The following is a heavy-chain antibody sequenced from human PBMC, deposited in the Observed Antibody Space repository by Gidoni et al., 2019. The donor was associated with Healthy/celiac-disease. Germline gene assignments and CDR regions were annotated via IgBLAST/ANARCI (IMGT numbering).Heavy chain of an antibody. CDR3: AREDTAMVTVPEYFDY. J-gene: IGHJ4*02. Sequence: QVQLVQSGAEVKKPGASVKVSCKASGYTFTGYYMHWVRQAPGQGLEWMGWINPNSGGTNYAQKFQGRVTMTRDTSISTAYMELSRLRSDDTAVYYCAREDTAMVTVPEYFDYWGQGTLVTVSS. D-gene: IGHD5-18*01. V-gene: IGHV1-2*02. CDR2: INPNSGGT. CDR1: GYTFTGYY.